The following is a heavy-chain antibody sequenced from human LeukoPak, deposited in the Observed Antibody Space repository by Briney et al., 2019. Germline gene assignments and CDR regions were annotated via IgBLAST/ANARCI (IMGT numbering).Heavy chain of an antibody. D-gene: IGHD1-1*01. J-gene: IGHJ4*02. Sequence: GGSMRLSCVASGFTVSSNYMSWVPQAPGKGLEWVSVIYSGGSTYYADSVKGRLTISRDNSKNTLYLQMNSLRAEDTAVYYCKSGGAAPGSFDYWGQGTLVTVSP. CDR2: IYSGGST. CDR3: KSGGAAPGSFDY. V-gene: IGHV3-66*01. CDR1: GFTVSSNY.